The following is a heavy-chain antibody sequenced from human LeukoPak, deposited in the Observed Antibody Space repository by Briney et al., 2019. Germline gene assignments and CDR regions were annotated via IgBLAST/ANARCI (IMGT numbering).Heavy chain of an antibody. J-gene: IGHJ4*02. D-gene: IGHD4-23*01. Sequence: GGSLRLSCAASGFTFSSYWMNWVRQAPGKGLVWVSRIASDGSGTTYADSVKGRFSISRDNAKNTLYLQMNSLRVEDTAVYYCARGRPHGNDYWGQGTLVTVSS. CDR1: GFTFSSYW. V-gene: IGHV3-74*01. CDR3: ARGRPHGNDY. CDR2: IASDGSGT.